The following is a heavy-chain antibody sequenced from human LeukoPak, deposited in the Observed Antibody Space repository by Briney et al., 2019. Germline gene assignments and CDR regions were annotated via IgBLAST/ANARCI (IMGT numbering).Heavy chain of an antibody. CDR1: GGSISSYY. V-gene: IGHV4-59*08. CDR3: ARGIITMVRGAKNWFDP. Sequence: SETLSLTCTVSGGSISSYYWSWIRQPPGKGLEWIGYIYYSGSTNYNPSLKSRVTISVDTSKNQFSLKLSSVTVADTAVYYCARGIITMVRGAKNWFDPWGQGTLVTVSS. D-gene: IGHD3-10*01. CDR2: IYYSGST. J-gene: IGHJ5*02.